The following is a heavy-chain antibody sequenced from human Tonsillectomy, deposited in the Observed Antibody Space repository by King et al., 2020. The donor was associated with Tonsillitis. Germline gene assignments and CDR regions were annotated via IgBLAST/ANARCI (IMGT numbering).Heavy chain of an antibody. J-gene: IGHJ2*01. CDR2: LSVSSERT. D-gene: IGHD6-13*01. CDR1: GFTFSSYA. CDR3: AKVAEQQLVRCYFDL. Sequence: VQLVESGGGLVQPGGSLRLSCAASGFTFSSYAVSWVRQAPGKGLEWFSSLSVSSERTYYAYSVRGRFTLSSDNSINPVYLQMDSLRAEDTAVYYCAKVAEQQLVRCYFDLWGRGTLVSVSS. V-gene: IGHV3-23*04.